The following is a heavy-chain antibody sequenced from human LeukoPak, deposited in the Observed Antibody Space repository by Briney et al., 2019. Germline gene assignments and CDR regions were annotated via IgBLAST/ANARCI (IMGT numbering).Heavy chain of an antibody. Sequence: PSETLSLTCAVYGGSFSGYYWGWIRHPPGKGLEWIGHIYYSGNTYYNPSLKSRVTISLDPSKNQFSLKLNSVTAADTAVYYCASVRRGFGESSKYYAYYYMGVWGKGTTVTISS. J-gene: IGHJ6*03. D-gene: IGHD3-10*01. CDR1: GGSFSGYY. V-gene: IGHV4-34*01. CDR3: ASVRRGFGESSKYYAYYYMGV. CDR2: IYYSGNT.